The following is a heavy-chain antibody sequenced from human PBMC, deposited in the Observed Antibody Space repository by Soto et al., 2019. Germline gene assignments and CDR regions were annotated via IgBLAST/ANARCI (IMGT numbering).Heavy chain of an antibody. J-gene: IGHJ3*02. CDR2: IYYSGST. Sequence: SETLSLTCTVSGGSISSYYWSWIRQPPGKGLEWIGYIYYSGSTNYNPSLKSRVTISVDTSKNQFSLKLSSVTAADTAVYYCAIDSPCSGGSCYWGGDAFDIWGQGTMVTVSS. V-gene: IGHV4-59*01. CDR3: AIDSPCSGGSCYWGGDAFDI. CDR1: GGSISSYY. D-gene: IGHD2-15*01.